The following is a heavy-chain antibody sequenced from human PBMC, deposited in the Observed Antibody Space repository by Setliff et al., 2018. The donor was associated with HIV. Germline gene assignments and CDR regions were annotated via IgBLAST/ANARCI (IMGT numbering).Heavy chain of an antibody. Sequence: KPSETLSLTCTVSGGSISGYHWNWLRQTPGKGLEWIGYIYTSRGTNYNHSLRTRVIISVDTSNQFSLKLSSVTAADAAVYYCARSPSYRSSWEYYFDYWGQGIQVTVSS. CDR2: IYTSRGT. J-gene: IGHJ4*02. CDR3: ARSPSYRSSWEYYFDY. V-gene: IGHV4-4*09. D-gene: IGHD6-13*01. CDR1: GGSISGYH.